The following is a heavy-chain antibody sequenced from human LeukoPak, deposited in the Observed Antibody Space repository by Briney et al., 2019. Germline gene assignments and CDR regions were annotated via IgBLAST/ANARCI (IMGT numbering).Heavy chain of an antibody. Sequence: ASVKVSRKASGYTFTSYGISWVRQAPGQGLEWMGWISAYNGNTNYAQKLQGRVTMTTDTSTSTAYMELRSLRSDDTAVYYCASTSDYYDSRWFDPWGQGTLVTVSS. V-gene: IGHV1-18*01. J-gene: IGHJ5*02. CDR1: GYTFTSYG. D-gene: IGHD3-22*01. CDR2: ISAYNGNT. CDR3: ASTSDYYDSRWFDP.